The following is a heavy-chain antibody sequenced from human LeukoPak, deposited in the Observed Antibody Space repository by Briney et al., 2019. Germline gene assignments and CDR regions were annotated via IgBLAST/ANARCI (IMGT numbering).Heavy chain of an antibody. V-gene: IGHV3-23*01. CDR3: AKDLIPYYYDSSGYLPTLDY. Sequence: GGSLRLSRAASGFTFSSYAMSWVRQAPGKGLEWVSAISGSGGSTYYADSVKGRFTISRDNSKNTLYLQMNSLRAEDTAVYYCAKDLIPYYYDSSGYLPTLDYWGQGTLVTVSS. CDR2: ISGSGGST. D-gene: IGHD3-22*01. CDR1: GFTFSSYA. J-gene: IGHJ4*02.